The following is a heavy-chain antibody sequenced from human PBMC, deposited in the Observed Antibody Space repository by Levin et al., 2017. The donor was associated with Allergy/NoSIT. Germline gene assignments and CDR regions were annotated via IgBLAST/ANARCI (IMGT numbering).Heavy chain of an antibody. CDR2: INTDGGST. Sequence: SCAASGFTFSTYWMHWVRQVPGKGLVWVSRINTDGGSTTYADSVKGRFTISRDNAKNTVYLQMNSLRAEDTAVYYCARDLGTELGLDIWGQGTMVTVSS. CDR3: ARDLGTELGLDI. J-gene: IGHJ3*02. CDR1: GFTFSTYW. V-gene: IGHV3-74*03. D-gene: IGHD1-7*01.